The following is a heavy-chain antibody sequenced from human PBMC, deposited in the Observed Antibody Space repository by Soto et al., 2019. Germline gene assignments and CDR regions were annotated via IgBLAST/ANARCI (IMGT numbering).Heavy chain of an antibody. CDR2: IYNSGST. CDR1: GGSISNYY. J-gene: IGHJ4*02. V-gene: IGHV4-59*01. D-gene: IGHD3-3*01. CDR3: ARAAIDFWNIFDY. Sequence: SETLSLTCTVSGGSISNYYWTWIRQPPGKGLEWIGYIYNSGSTNYNPSLKSRVTISVDTSKDQFSLKLSSVTAADTAVYYCARAAIDFWNIFDYWVQGTLVTVSS.